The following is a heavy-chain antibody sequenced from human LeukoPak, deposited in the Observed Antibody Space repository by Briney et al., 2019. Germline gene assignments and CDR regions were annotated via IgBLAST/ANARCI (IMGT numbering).Heavy chain of an antibody. V-gene: IGHV1-24*01. J-gene: IGHJ4*02. Sequence: ASVKVSCKVSGCTLTKLSMHWVRQAPGKGLEWMGGFDPEDGETIYAQKFQGRVTMTEDTSTDTAYMELSSLRSEDTAVHYCATDQGGFSYGYYYWGQGTLVTVSS. CDR1: GCTLTKLS. CDR2: FDPEDGET. D-gene: IGHD5-18*01. CDR3: ATDQGGFSYGYYY.